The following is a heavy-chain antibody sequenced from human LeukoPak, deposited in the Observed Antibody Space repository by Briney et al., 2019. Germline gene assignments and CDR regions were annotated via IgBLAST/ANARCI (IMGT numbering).Heavy chain of an antibody. CDR2: INHSGST. Sequence: SETQSLTCAVYGGSFSGYYWSWIRQPPGKGLEWIGEINHSGSTNYNPSLKSRVTISVDTSKNQFSLKLSSVTAADTAVYYCARRIAVDMLDYWGQGTLVTVSS. CDR3: ARRIAVDMLDY. J-gene: IGHJ4*02. CDR1: GGSFSGYY. D-gene: IGHD6-19*01. V-gene: IGHV4-34*01.